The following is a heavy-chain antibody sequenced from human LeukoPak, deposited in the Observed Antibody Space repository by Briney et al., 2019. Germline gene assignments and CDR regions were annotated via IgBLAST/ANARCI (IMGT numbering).Heavy chain of an antibody. D-gene: IGHD3-3*01. V-gene: IGHV1-8*01. J-gene: IGHJ3*02. CDR3: ATDRGGITIFGVVSPRYAFDI. Sequence: ASVKVSCKASGYTFTSYDINWVRQATGQGLEWMGWMNPNSGNTGYAQKFQGRVTMTEDTSTDTAYMELSSLRSEDTAVYYCATDRGGITIFGVVSPRYAFDIWGQGTMVTVSS. CDR1: GYTFTSYD. CDR2: MNPNSGNT.